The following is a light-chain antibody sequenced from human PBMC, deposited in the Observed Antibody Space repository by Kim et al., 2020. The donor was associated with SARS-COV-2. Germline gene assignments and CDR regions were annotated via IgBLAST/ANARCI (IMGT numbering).Light chain of an antibody. Sequence: DIKMTQSPSSLSASVGDRVTITCRASQSISSYLNWYQQKPGKAPKLLIYAASSLQSGVPSRFSGSGSGTDFTLTISSLQPEDFATYYCQQSYSTPRMYTFGQGTKLEI. J-gene: IGKJ2*01. CDR2: AAS. CDR3: QQSYSTPRMYT. V-gene: IGKV1-39*01. CDR1: QSISSY.